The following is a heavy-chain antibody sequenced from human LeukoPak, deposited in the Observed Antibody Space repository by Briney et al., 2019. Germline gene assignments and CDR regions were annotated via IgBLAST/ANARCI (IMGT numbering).Heavy chain of an antibody. CDR2: IYYSGST. J-gene: IGHJ1*01. D-gene: IGHD3-3*01. Sequence: SQTLSLTCTVSGGSISSGGYYWSWIRQHPGKGLEWIGYIYYSGSTYYNPSLKSQVTISVDTSKNQFSLKLSSVTAADTAVYYCARSYDFWSGYYRTDPQYFQHWGQGTLVTVSS. CDR1: GGSISSGGYY. V-gene: IGHV4-31*01. CDR3: ARSYDFWSGYYRTDPQYFQH.